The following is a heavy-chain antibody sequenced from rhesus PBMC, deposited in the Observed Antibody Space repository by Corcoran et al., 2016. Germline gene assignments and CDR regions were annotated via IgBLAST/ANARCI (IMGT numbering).Heavy chain of an antibody. CDR3: ARSLRYYSGSYYPDFDY. V-gene: IGHV4-106*01. D-gene: IGHD3-16*01. CDR1: GGSISGYYL. CDR2: IYGGGGST. Sequence: QVQLQESGPGAVKASETLFLTCAVSGGSISGYYLWSWIHQPPGKGLEWIGFIYGGGGSTSYNPALKSRVIISIDTSKNQFSLKVNSVTAADTAVYYCARSLRYYSGSYYPDFDYWGQGVLVTVSS. J-gene: IGHJ4*01.